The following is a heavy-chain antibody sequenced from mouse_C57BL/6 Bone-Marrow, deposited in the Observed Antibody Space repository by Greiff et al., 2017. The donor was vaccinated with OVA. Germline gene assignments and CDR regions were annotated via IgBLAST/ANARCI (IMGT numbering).Heavy chain of an antibody. CDR3: ARGFITTASRGDY. J-gene: IGHJ4*01. D-gene: IGHD1-2*01. Sequence: QVQLQQSGAELVRPGTSVKVSCKASGYAFTNYLIEWVKQRPGQGLEWIGVINPGSGGTNYNEKFKGKATLTADKSSSTAYMQLSSLTSEDSAVYFCARGFITTASRGDYWGQGTSVTVSS. CDR1: GYAFTNYL. V-gene: IGHV1-54*01. CDR2: INPGSGGT.